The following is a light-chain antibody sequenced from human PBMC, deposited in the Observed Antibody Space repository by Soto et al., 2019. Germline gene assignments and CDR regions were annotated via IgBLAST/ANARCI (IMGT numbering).Light chain of an antibody. J-gene: IGLJ3*02. CDR1: SSDVGSYNR. CDR2: EVS. CDR3: SSYAGSNNL. V-gene: IGLV2-8*01. Sequence: QSALTQPPSVSGSPGQSVTISCTGTSSDVGSYNRVSWYQQHPGQAPKLIIYEVSKRPSGVPDRFSGSKSGNTASLTVSGLQAEDEGDYYCSSYAGSNNLFGGGTKLTVL.